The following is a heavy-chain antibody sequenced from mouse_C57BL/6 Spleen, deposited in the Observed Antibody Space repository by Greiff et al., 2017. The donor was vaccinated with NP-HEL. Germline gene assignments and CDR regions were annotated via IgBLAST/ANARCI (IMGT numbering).Heavy chain of an antibody. CDR3: AEVSNGGGYWYFDV. Sequence: EVQLQQSGPELVKPGASVKISCKASGYTFTDYYMNWVKQSHGKSLEWIGDINPNNGGTSYNQKFKGKATLTVDKSSSTAYMELRSLTSEDSADYSGAEVSNGGGYWYFDVWGTGTTVTVSS. J-gene: IGHJ1*03. D-gene: IGHD1-1*02. CDR2: INPNNGGT. CDR1: GYTFTDYY. V-gene: IGHV1-26*01.